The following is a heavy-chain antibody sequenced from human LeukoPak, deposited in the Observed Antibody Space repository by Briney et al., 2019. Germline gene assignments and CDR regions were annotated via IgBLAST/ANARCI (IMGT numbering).Heavy chain of an antibody. CDR2: ISSSGSTI. Sequence: GGSLRLSCAASGFTFSSYAMSWVRQAPGKGLEWVSYISSSGSTIYYADSVKGRFTISRDNAKNSLYLQMNSLRAEDTAVYYCARRYSSGYTFDYWGQGTLVTVSS. CDR1: GFTFSSYA. D-gene: IGHD3-22*01. J-gene: IGHJ4*02. V-gene: IGHV3-48*03. CDR3: ARRYSSGYTFDY.